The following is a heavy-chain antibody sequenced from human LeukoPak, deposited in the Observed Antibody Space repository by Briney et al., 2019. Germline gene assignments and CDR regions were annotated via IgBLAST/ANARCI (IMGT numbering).Heavy chain of an antibody. CDR3: ARSIGLTGGGVDV. CDR1: GFTFSDYN. J-gene: IGHJ6*02. CDR2: ITNGGSTI. Sequence: GGSLRLSCAASGFTFSDYNMTWVRQAPGKGLEWVSYITNGGSTIHHADSVKGRFTISRDNAKRTLYLQMNSLRAEDTAVYYCARSIGLTGGGVDVWGQGTTVTVSS. D-gene: IGHD3-9*01. V-gene: IGHV3-11*01.